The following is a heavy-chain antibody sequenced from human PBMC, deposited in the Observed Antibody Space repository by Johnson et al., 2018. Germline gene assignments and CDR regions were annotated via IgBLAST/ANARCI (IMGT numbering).Heavy chain of an antibody. J-gene: IGHJ3*02. CDR3: AKEMTTDAFDI. Sequence: QVQLVQSGGGVVQPGRSLRLSCGASGFTFINYAMHWVRQAPGKGLEWVAFTSYDGSNKYYADSVKGRFTISRDNSKNTLYLQMNSLRAEDTAVYYCAKEMTTDAFDIWGQGTMVTVSS. CDR2: TSYDGSNK. V-gene: IGHV3-30-3*01. CDR1: GFTFINYA. D-gene: IGHD4-17*01.